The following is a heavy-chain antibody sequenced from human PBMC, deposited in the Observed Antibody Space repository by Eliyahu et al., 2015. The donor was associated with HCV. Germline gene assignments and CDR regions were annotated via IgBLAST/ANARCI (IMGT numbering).Heavy chain of an antibody. CDR3: ARVLKAHYYDSSGYAAGTFDY. CDR1: GGSISSGGYY. CDR2: IYYSGST. J-gene: IGHJ4*02. D-gene: IGHD3-22*01. V-gene: IGHV4-31*03. Sequence: QVQLQESGPGLVKPSQTLSLTCTVSGGSISSGGYYWSWIRXHPGKGLEWIGYIYYSGSTYYNPSLKSRVTISVDTSKNQFSLKLSSVTAADTAVYYCARVLKAHYYDSSGYAAGTFDYWGQGTLVTVSS.